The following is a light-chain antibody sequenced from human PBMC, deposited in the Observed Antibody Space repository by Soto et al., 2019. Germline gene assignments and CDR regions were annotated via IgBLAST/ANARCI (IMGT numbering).Light chain of an antibody. Sequence: EVVLTQSPATLSLSPGERATLSCRASQNVSTFLDWYQQKPGQAPRLLIYGASNRATGIPARFSGSGSGTDFTLTISSLEPEDFAVYYCQQYGSSPLTFGQGTKVEIK. CDR3: QQYGSSPLT. CDR2: GAS. V-gene: IGKV3-11*01. CDR1: QNVSTF. J-gene: IGKJ1*01.